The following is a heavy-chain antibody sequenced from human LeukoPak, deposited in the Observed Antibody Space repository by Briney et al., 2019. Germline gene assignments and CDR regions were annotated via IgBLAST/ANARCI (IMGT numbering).Heavy chain of an antibody. CDR2: IYYSGST. CDR1: GGSISSSSYY. J-gene: IGHJ4*02. D-gene: IGHD5-24*01. Sequence: SETLSLTCTVSGGSISSSSYYWGWIRQPPGKGLERIGSIYYSGSTYYNPSLKSRVTISVDTSKNQFSLKLSSVTAADTAVYYCARNVGMVLHYFDYWGQGTLVTVSS. V-gene: IGHV4-39*01. CDR3: ARNVGMVLHYFDY.